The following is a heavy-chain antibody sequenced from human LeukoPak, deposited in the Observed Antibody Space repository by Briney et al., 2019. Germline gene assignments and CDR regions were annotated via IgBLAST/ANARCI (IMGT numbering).Heavy chain of an antibody. CDR3: AKDVASKYSSSWYGYYFDY. V-gene: IGHV3-23*01. D-gene: IGHD6-13*01. J-gene: IGHJ4*02. CDR2: IRGSGGST. CDR1: GFTFSSYA. Sequence: GGSLRLSCAASGFTFSSYAMSWVRQAPGKGLEWVSAIRGSGGSTYYADSVKGRFTISRDNSKNTLYLQMNSLRAEDTAVYYCAKDVASKYSSSWYGYYFDYWGQGTLVTVSS.